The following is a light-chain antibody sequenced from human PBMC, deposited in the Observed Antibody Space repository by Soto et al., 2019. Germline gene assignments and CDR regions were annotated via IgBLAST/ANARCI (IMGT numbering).Light chain of an antibody. CDR2: KAS. J-gene: IGKJ1*01. CDR1: QSISNW. Sequence: DIQMTLSPSTLSASVGDRVTVTCRASQSISNWLAWYQQKPGKAPKLLIYKASTLETGVPSRFSGSGSETEFTLTISSLQPDDFAGYYCQQYNGYAKTFGQGTKVEIK. V-gene: IGKV1-5*03. CDR3: QQYNGYAKT.